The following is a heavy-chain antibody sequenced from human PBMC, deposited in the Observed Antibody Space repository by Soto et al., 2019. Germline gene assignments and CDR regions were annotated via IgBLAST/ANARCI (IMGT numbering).Heavy chain of an antibody. CDR2: IIPIFGTA. J-gene: IGHJ6*02. Sequence: VEVSWKACGGTFSSCARTWVRQARGQGLDWMGGIIPIFGTANYAQKFQGRVTITADESTSTAYMELSSLRSEDTAVYYCARERAIFGLMRDYYYGMDVWGQGTTVTVSS. CDR3: ARERAIFGLMRDYYYGMDV. D-gene: IGHD3-3*01. CDR1: GGTFSSCA. V-gene: IGHV1-69*13.